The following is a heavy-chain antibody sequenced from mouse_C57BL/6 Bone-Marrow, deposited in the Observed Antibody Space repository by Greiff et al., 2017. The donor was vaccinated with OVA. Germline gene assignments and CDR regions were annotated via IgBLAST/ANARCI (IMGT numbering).Heavy chain of an antibody. CDR1: GYTFTSYG. D-gene: IGHD1-1*01. V-gene: IGHV1-81*01. CDR2: IYPRSGTT. Sequence: VQLKQSGAELARPGASVKLSCKASGYTFTSYGISWVKQRTGQGLEWIGEIYPRSGTTYYNEKFKGKATLTAEKSSRTAYMELRSLSSEHSAVYFCSIYGSPPWYFDFWGTGTTVTVSS. J-gene: IGHJ1*03. CDR3: SIYGSPPWYFDF.